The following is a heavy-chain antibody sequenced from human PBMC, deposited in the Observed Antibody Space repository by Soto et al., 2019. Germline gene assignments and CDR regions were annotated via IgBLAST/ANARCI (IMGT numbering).Heavy chain of an antibody. CDR1: GFTFSSYE. CDR3: ARGQYSRGGGYFDY. Sequence: EVQLVESGGGLVQPGGSLRLSCAASGFTFSSYEMNWVRQAPGKGLEWVSYISSSGSTIYYADSVKGRFTISRDNAKNSLYLQMKGLGAGDTAVYYCARGQYSRGGGYFDYWGQETLVTVSS. CDR2: ISSSGSTI. V-gene: IGHV3-48*03. D-gene: IGHD6-13*01. J-gene: IGHJ4*02.